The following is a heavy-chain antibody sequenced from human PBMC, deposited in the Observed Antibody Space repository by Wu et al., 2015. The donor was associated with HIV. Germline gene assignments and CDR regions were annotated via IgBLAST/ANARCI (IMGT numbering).Heavy chain of an antibody. J-gene: IGHJ4*02. CDR2: VNSNDGGT. Sequence: QVQLEQSGAEVKTPGASVKVSCKASGYTFTGHYIHWVRQAPGQGLEWMGYVNSNDGGTKSSQKFQGRVTMTRDTSISTAYMELSGLTSDDTAVYYCAREGLGEWQFYFDNWGQGILVTVSS. CDR1: GYTFTGHY. D-gene: IGHD3-16*01. V-gene: IGHV1-2*02. CDR3: AREGLGEWQFYFDN.